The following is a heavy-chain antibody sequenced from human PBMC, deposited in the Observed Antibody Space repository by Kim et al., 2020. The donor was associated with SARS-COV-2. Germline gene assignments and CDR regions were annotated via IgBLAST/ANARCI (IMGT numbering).Heavy chain of an antibody. J-gene: IGHJ4*02. CDR1: GFTFDDYA. V-gene: IGHV3-9*01. Sequence: GGSLRLSCAASGFTFDDYAMHWVRQAPGKGLEWVSGISWNSGSIGYADSVKGRFTISRDNAKNSLYLQMNSLRAEDTALYYCAKGGYDFWSGPNFDYWGQGTLVTVSS. D-gene: IGHD3-3*01. CDR3: AKGGYDFWSGPNFDY. CDR2: ISWNSGSI.